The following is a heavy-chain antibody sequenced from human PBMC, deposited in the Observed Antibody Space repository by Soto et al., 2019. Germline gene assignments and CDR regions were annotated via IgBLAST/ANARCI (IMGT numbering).Heavy chain of an antibody. V-gene: IGHV3-33*01. Sequence: GGSLRLSCAASGFTFSSYGMHWVRQAPGKGLEWVAVIWYDGSNKYYADSVKGRFTISRDNSKNTLYLQMNSLRAEDTAVYYCARVIASGYRHEFYYYGMDVWGQGTTVTVSS. CDR2: IWYDGSNK. CDR1: GFTFSSYG. D-gene: IGHD5-12*01. CDR3: ARVIASGYRHEFYYYGMDV. J-gene: IGHJ6*02.